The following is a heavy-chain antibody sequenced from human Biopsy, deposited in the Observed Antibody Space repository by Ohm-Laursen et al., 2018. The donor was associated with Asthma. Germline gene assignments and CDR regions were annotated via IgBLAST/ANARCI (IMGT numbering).Heavy chain of an antibody. CDR1: GYIFTSHA. J-gene: IGHJ6*02. Sequence: ASVKVSCKASGYIFTSHAMNWVRQVPGQGLEWMGRINTNTGNPTYAQGFTGRFVFSLDTSVSTAYLQISSLKADDTAVYYCARGLLGMDVWGQGTTVTVSS. CDR3: ARGLLGMDV. CDR2: INTNTGNP. V-gene: IGHV7-4-1*02. D-gene: IGHD2-15*01.